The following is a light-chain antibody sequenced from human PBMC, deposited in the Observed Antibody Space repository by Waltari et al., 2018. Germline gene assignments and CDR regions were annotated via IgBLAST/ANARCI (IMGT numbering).Light chain of an antibody. CDR1: NVGSQD. V-gene: IGLV3-21*02. Sequence: SYVLTQPPSVSVAPGQTATIPCGGDNVGSQDVNWYQQRPGHAPVVFIYDDADRPLTIPERFSGSNSGNTATLTITRVEVGDEADFYCQVWDSSSDHWVFGGGTKLTVL. CDR2: DDA. J-gene: IGLJ3*02. CDR3: QVWDSSSDHWV.